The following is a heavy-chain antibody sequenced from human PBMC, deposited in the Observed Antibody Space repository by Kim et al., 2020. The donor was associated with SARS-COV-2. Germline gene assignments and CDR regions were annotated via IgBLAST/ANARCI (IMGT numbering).Heavy chain of an antibody. CDR2: IKQDGSEK. J-gene: IGHJ6*02. Sequence: GGSLRLSCAASGFTFSSYWMSWVRQAPGKGLEWVANIKQDGSEKYYVDSVKGRFTISRDNAKNSLYLQMNSLRAEDTAVYYCARDAVRYYYYGMDVWGQGTTVTVSS. CDR1: GFTFSSYW. CDR3: ARDAVRYYYYGMDV. V-gene: IGHV3-7*01.